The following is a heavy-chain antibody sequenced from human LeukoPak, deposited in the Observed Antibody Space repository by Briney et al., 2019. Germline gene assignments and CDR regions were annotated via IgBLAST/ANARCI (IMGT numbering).Heavy chain of an antibody. CDR2: FDPEDGET. CDR1: GYTLTELS. V-gene: IGHV1-24*01. D-gene: IGHD1/OR15-1a*01. J-gene: IGHJ4*02. CDR3: ATARYDWNTYYFDY. Sequence: ASVRVSRKVSGYTLTELSMHWVRQAPGKGLEWMGGFDPEDGETIYAQKFQGRVTMTEDTSTDTAYMELSSLRSEDTAVYYCATARYDWNTYYFDYWGQGTLVTVSS.